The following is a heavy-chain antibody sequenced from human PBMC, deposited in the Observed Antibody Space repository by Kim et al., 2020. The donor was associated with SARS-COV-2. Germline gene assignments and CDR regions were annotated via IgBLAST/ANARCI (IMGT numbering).Heavy chain of an antibody. D-gene: IGHD6-13*01. CDR2: INHSGST. CDR3: ARGSRPSEDRGPRTPGIAAAGTDY. CDR1: GGSFSGYY. J-gene: IGHJ4*02. Sequence: SETLSLTCAVYGGSFSGYYWSWIRQPPGKGLEWIGEINHSGSTNYNPSLKSRVTISVDTSKNQFSLKLSSVTAADTAVYYCARGSRPSEDRGPRTPGIAAAGTDYWGQGTLVTVSS. V-gene: IGHV4-34*01.